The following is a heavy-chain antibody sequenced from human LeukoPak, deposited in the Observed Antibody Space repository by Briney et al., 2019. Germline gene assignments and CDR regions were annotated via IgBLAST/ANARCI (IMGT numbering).Heavy chain of an antibody. CDR2: ISGSGGST. J-gene: IGHJ3*02. CDR1: GFTFSSYA. D-gene: IGHD6-19*01. V-gene: IGHV3-23*01. Sequence: GGSLRLSCAASGFTFSSYAMSWVRQAPGKGLEWVSAISGSGGSTYYADSVKGRFTISRDNSKNTLYLQMNSLRAEDTAVYYCAKGVLRSRAVAGIDAFDIWGQGTMVTVSS. CDR3: AKGVLRSRAVAGIDAFDI.